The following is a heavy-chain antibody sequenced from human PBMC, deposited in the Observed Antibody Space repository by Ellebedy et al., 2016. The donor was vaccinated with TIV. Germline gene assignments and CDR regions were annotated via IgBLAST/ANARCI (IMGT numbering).Heavy chain of an antibody. V-gene: IGHV3-23*01. CDR3: ARAPVGVGPAFDG. Sequence: PGGSLRLSCAASGLTFSSHAMSWVRQAPGKGLEWVSSITESGGNTYYADSVKGRFTISRDNSKDTLYLQMNSLRAEDTAIYYCARAPVGVGPAFDGWGQGTMVTVAS. J-gene: IGHJ3*01. D-gene: IGHD4-23*01. CDR1: GLTFSSHA. CDR2: ITESGGNT.